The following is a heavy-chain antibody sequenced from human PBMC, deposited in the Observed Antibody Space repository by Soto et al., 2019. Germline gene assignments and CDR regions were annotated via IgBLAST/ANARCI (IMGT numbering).Heavy chain of an antibody. CDR3: ARRKRSYYDFWSGYYFDY. CDR1: GGSFRGYY. CDR2: INHSGST. J-gene: IGHJ4*02. V-gene: IGHV4-34*01. D-gene: IGHD3-3*01. Sequence: SETLSLTCAVYGGSFRGYYWSWIRQPPGKGLEWIGEINHSGSTNYNPSLKSRVTISVDTSKNQFSLKLSSVTAADTAVYYCARRKRSYYDFWSGYYFDYWGQGTLVTVSS.